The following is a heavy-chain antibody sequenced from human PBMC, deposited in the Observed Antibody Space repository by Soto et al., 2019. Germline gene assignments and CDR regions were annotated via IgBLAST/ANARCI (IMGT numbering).Heavy chain of an antibody. Sequence: WWSXRLSCSAAVFTFSSYAMRLFRQAPGQGLEWVAFMSFDGDDTSYAHSVKGRFTISRDTSMNTLFLQMNSLRTEDKDMYYCEKEGRGSNFEYCGLGTLV. CDR1: VFTFSSYA. CDR2: MSFDGDDT. J-gene: IGHJ4*02. V-gene: IGHV3-30*18. D-gene: IGHD4-4*01. CDR3: EKEGRGSNFEY.